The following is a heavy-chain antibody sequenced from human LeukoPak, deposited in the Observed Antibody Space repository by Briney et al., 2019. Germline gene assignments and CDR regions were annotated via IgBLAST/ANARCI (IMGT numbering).Heavy chain of an antibody. V-gene: IGHV1-8*01. D-gene: IGHD6-13*01. CDR1: GYTFTSYD. CDR2: MNPNSGNT. CDR3: ARRAASPIDY. J-gene: IGHJ4*02. Sequence: ASVKVSCKASGYTFTSYDINWVRQATGQGLEWMGWMNPNSGNTSYAQKFQGRVTMTRNTSISTAYMELSSLRSEDTAVYYCARRAASPIDYWGQGTLVTVSS.